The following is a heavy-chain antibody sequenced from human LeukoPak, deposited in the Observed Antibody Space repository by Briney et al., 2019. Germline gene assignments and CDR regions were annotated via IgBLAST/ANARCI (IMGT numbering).Heavy chain of an antibody. D-gene: IGHD6-19*01. CDR1: GYSISSGYY. CDR2: IYHSGST. V-gene: IGHV4-38-2*01. Sequence: PSETLSLTCGVSGYSISSGYYWGWIRQLPGKGLEWIGSIYHSGSTNYNPSLKSRVTISVDTSKNQFSLKLSSVTAADTAVYYCARKYSSGYYFDYWGQGTLVTVSS. CDR3: ARKYSSGYYFDY. J-gene: IGHJ4*02.